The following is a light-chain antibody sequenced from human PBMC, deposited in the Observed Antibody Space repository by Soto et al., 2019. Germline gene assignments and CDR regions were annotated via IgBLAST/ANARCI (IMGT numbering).Light chain of an antibody. Sequence: QSALTQPASVSGSPGQSITISCTGTRSDLGGYDYVSWYQHHPGKAPKLMIYDVSNRPSGVSSRFSGSKSGNTASLTISGLQAEDEDDYYCSSYTSSSWVFGGGTKLTVL. CDR2: DVS. J-gene: IGLJ3*02. V-gene: IGLV2-14*03. CDR3: SSYTSSSWV. CDR1: RSDLGGYDY.